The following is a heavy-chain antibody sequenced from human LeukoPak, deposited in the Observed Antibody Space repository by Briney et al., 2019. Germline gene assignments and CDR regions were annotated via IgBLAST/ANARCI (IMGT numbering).Heavy chain of an antibody. CDR2: IIPIVGTA. V-gene: IGHV1-69*05. D-gene: IGHD3-22*01. CDR3: ARDGESSGYNY. CDR1: GGTFSSYA. Sequence: ASVKVSCKASGGTFSSYAISWVRQAPGQGLEWMGRIIPIVGTANYAQKFQGRVTITTDESTSTAYMELSSLRSEDTAVYYCARDGESSGYNYWGQGTLVTVSS. J-gene: IGHJ4*02.